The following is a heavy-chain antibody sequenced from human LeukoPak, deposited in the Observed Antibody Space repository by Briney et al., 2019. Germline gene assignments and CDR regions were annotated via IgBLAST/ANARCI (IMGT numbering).Heavy chain of an antibody. CDR3: ARIVGATIYFDY. V-gene: IGHV5-51*01. CDR1: GFHFTNYW. Sequence: GGALQISCNTSGFHFTNYWIGWVRPLPGKGLEWIGIIYPGDSDTRYSPSFQGQVTISADKSISTAYLQWSSLKASDPAMYYCARIVGATIYFDYWGQGTLVTVSS. D-gene: IGHD1-26*01. CDR2: IYPGDSDT. J-gene: IGHJ4*02.